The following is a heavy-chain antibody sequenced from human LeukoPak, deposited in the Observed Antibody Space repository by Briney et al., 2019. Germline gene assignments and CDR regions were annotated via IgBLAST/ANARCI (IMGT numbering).Heavy chain of an antibody. CDR3: IRTLIVATSPYMDV. CDR1: GFTFSSYW. D-gene: IGHD5-12*01. Sequence: AGSLRLSCAASGFTFSSYWMHWVRQAPGKGLVWVSRVNSDGTGTNYADSVEGRFTISRDSAKNTVYLQMHSLRAEDTAIYYCIRTLIVATSPYMDVWGKGTTVTASS. V-gene: IGHV3-74*01. CDR2: VNSDGTGT. J-gene: IGHJ6*03.